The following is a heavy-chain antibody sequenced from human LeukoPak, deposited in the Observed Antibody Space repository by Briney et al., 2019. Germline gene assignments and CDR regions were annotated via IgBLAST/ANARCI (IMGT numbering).Heavy chain of an antibody. V-gene: IGHV3-53*01. D-gene: IGHD7-27*01. J-gene: IGHJ2*01. Sequence: GGSLRLSCAASGFTISSNYLSWVRQAPGKGLVWISALHSGGHAFYADSVRGRFTISRDISKNTLYLQMNDLGAEDTALYYCVRGLSGVSSWYFDLWGRGTLVSVSS. CDR3: VRGLSGVSSWYFDL. CDR2: LHSGGHA. CDR1: GFTISSNY.